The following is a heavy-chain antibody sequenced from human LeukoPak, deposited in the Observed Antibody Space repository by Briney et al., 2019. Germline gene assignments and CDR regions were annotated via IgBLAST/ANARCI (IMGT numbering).Heavy chain of an antibody. V-gene: IGHV3-23*01. CDR1: GFTFSSYA. D-gene: IGHD1-26*01. J-gene: IGHJ4*02. Sequence: NPGGSLRLSCAASGFTFSSYAMSWVRQAPGKGLEWVSAISGSGGSTYYADSVKGRFTISRDNSKNTLYLQMNSLRAEDTAVYYCARDPKQGGTYWNYFDYWGQGALVTVSP. CDR2: ISGSGGST. CDR3: ARDPKQGGTYWNYFDY.